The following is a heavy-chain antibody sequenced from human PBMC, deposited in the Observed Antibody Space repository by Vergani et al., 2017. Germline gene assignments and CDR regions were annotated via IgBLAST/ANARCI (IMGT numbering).Heavy chain of an antibody. CDR1: GYSISSGYY. J-gene: IGHJ6*02. CDR3: ARVMYRDXASTGYRLEGMDI. Sequence: QVQLQESGPGLVKPSETLSRTCTVSGYSISSGYYWGWIRQPPGKGLEWIGSIYHSGSTYYNPSLKSRVTISVDTSKNQFSLKLRSVTAADTAVYFCARVMYRDXASTGYRLEGMDIWGQGTTVTISS. V-gene: IGHV4-38-2*02. CDR2: IYHSGST. D-gene: IGHD3-9*01.